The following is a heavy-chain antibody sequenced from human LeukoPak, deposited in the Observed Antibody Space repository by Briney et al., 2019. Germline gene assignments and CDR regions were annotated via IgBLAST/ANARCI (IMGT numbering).Heavy chain of an antibody. Sequence: ASVKVSCKASGYTFTSYGISWVRQAPGQGLEWMGWISAYSGNTNYAQKLQGRVTMTTDTSTSTAYMELRSLRSDDTAVYYCAHYDSSGYYDYWGQGTLVTVSS. CDR2: ISAYSGNT. V-gene: IGHV1-18*01. CDR3: AHYDSSGYYDY. J-gene: IGHJ4*02. CDR1: GYTFTSYG. D-gene: IGHD3-22*01.